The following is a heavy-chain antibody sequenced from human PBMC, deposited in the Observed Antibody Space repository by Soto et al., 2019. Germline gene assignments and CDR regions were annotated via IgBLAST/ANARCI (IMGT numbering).Heavy chain of an antibody. CDR3: AREGAVAGSQDF. CDR2: IWYDGSSK. D-gene: IGHD6-19*01. CDR1: GFICSSYD. J-gene: IGHJ4*02. Sequence: GGSLRLSCAVSGFICSSYDMSWVRQAPGKGLEWVAIIWYDGSSKYYSDSVKGRFTISRDNSNNTLYLQMNSLRVEDTAVYFCAREGAVAGSQDFWGQGTLVTVSS. V-gene: IGHV3-33*08.